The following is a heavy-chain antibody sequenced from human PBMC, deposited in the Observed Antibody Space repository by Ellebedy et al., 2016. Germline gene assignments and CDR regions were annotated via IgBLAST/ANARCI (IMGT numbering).Heavy chain of an antibody. CDR2: IYYSGST. J-gene: IGHJ4*02. CDR1: GSSISSSSYY. V-gene: IGHV4-39*07. D-gene: IGHD7-27*01. CDR3: ATDYNGNWGYYFDF. Sequence: SETLSLTXSVSGSSISSSSYYWGWIRQPPGKGLEWIATIYYSGSTYYNPSLKSRVTISVDTSKNQFSLNLNSVTAADTAVYFCATDYNGNWGYYFDFWGQGALVTVSS.